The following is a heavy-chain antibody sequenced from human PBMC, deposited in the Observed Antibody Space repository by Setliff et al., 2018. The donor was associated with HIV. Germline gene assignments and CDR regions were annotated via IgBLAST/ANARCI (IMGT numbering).Heavy chain of an antibody. J-gene: IGHJ4*02. CDR1: GCSLANYA. V-gene: IGHV1-18*04. D-gene: IGHD3-10*01. CDR2: MSGNNGNT. CDR3: ARDGFYYGPGGFHNGGLDY. Sequence: ASVKVSCKASGCSLANYAISWVRQVPGHGLEWMGWMSGNNGNTKSAPKVQGRLTLATDISTGTAYMELMSLTSDDTAVYYCARDGFYYGPGGFHNGGLDYWGQGTPVTVSS.